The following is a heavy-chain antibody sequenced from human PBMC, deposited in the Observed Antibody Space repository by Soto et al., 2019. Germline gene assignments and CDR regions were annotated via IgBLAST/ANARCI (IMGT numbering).Heavy chain of an antibody. V-gene: IGHV3-30-3*01. J-gene: IGHJ6*02. D-gene: IGHD6-13*01. Sequence: QVQLVESGGGVVQPGRSLRLSCAASGFTFSSYAMHWVRQAPGKGLEWVAVISYDGSNKYYADSVKGRFTISRDNSKNTLYLQMNSLRAEDTAVYYCARDQQQLTEDYMDVWGQGTTVTVSS. CDR3: ARDQQQLTEDYMDV. CDR2: ISYDGSNK. CDR1: GFTFSSYA.